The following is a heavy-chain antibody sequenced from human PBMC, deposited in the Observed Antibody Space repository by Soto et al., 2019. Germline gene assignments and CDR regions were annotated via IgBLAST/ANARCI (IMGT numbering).Heavy chain of an antibody. V-gene: IGHV1-3*01. CDR1: GGTFSSYA. Sequence: ASVKVSCKASGGTFSSYAISWVRQAPGQGLEWMGWINAGNGNTKYSQKFQGRVTITCDTSASTAYMELNSLRSEDTAVYYCAGDPDSHYNDSHASSYPWGQGTLVTVSS. CDR2: INAGNGNT. CDR3: AGDPDSHYNDSHASSYP. D-gene: IGHD3-22*01. J-gene: IGHJ5*02.